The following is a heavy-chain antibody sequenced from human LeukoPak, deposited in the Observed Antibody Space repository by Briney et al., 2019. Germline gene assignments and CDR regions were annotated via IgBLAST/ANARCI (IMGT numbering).Heavy chain of an antibody. Sequence: GGSLRLSCAASGSTFSSHWMHWVHQAPGKGLVWVSRINSDGSSTSYADSVKGRFTISRDNAKNTLYLQMNSLRAEDTAVYYCARGRVGATFDYWGQGTLVTVSS. J-gene: IGHJ4*02. CDR2: INSDGSST. CDR1: GSTFSSHW. CDR3: ARGRVGATFDY. D-gene: IGHD1-26*01. V-gene: IGHV3-74*01.